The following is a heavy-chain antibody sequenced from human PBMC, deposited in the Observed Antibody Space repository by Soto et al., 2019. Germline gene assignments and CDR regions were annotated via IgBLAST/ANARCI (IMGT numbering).Heavy chain of an antibody. CDR1: GFTFSSYA. CDR3: AKGPFAQQLVFVFPGLLRGGWPTDAFDI. D-gene: IGHD6-13*01. Sequence: EVQLLESGGGLVQPGGSLRLSCAASGFTFSSYAMSWVRQAPGKGLEWVSAISGSGGSTYYADSVKGRFTISRDNSKNTLYLQMNSLRAEDTAVYYCAKGPFAQQLVFVFPGLLRGGWPTDAFDIWGQGTMVTVSS. CDR2: ISGSGGST. V-gene: IGHV3-23*01. J-gene: IGHJ3*02.